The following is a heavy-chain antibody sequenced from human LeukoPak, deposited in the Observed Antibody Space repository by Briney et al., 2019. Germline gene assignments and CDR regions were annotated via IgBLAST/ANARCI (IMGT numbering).Heavy chain of an antibody. Sequence: GGSLRLSCAASGFTVSSNYMNWIRQAPGKGLEWVSYISSTSNYRNYADSVEGRFTISRDNAKNSLYLQMNSLRAEDTAVYYCARESYDTLTGCYYFHYWGQGTLVTVSS. CDR3: ARESYDTLTGCYYFHY. CDR2: ISSTSNYR. V-gene: IGHV3-11*05. J-gene: IGHJ4*02. CDR1: GFTVSSNY. D-gene: IGHD3-9*01.